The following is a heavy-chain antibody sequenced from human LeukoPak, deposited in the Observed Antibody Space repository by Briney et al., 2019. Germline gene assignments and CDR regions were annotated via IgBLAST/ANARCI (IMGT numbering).Heavy chain of an antibody. V-gene: IGHV1-46*01. CDR2: INPSGGST. J-gene: IGHJ3*02. D-gene: IGHD3-10*01. Sequence: GASVKVSCKASGYTFTSYYMHWVRQAPGQGLEWMGIINPSGGSTSYAQKFQGRVTLTRDTSTSTVYMELSSLRDEGTAVYYCAREMSGGSGGVGAFDIWGQGTMVTVSS. CDR3: AREMSGGSGGVGAFDI. CDR1: GYTFTSYY.